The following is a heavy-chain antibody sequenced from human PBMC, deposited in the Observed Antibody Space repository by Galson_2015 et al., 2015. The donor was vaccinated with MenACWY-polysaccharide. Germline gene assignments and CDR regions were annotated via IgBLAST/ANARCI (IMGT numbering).Heavy chain of an antibody. CDR1: GFTFSNAW. J-gene: IGHJ4*02. V-gene: IGHV3-15*01. D-gene: IGHD4-17*01. CDR3: ATDPDYEIDY. Sequence: SLRLSCAASGFTFSNAWMSWVRQAPGKGLDWVGRIKSKYDGGTIDYAAPVKGRFTISRDDSKTTLYLQMNSLKAEDTAVYYCATDPDYEIDYWGQGTLVTVSS. CDR2: IKSKYDGGTI.